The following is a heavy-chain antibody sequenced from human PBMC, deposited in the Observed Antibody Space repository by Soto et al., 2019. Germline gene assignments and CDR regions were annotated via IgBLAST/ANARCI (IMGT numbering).Heavy chain of an antibody. CDR1: GYNFTSYW. J-gene: IGHJ5*02. CDR3: AISTLLWFGELSWFDP. D-gene: IGHD3-10*01. Sequence: GASLNISCNGSGYNFTSYWISWVRQMHGKGLEWMGRIDPSDSYTNYSPSFQGHVTISADKSISTAYLQWSSLKASDTAMYYCAISTLLWFGELSWFDPWGQGTLVTVS. V-gene: IGHV5-10-1*01. CDR2: IDPSDSYT.